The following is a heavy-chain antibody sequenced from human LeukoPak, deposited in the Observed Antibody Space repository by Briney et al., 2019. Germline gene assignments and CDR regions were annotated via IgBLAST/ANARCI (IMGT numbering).Heavy chain of an antibody. J-gene: IGHJ4*02. V-gene: IGHV3-53*01. CDR3: ASVTMVRGPHFDY. D-gene: IGHD3-10*01. CDR2: MYSGGST. CDR1: GFTVSSKY. Sequence: QPGGSLRLSCAASGFTVSSKYMSWVRQAPGKGLEWVSVMYSGGSTYYADSVEGRFTISRDNSKNTVYLQINSLGAEDTAVYYCASVTMVRGPHFDYWGQGTLVTVSS.